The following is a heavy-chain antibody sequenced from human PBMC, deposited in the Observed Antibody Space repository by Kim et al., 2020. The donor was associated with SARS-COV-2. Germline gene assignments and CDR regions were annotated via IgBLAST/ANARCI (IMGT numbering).Heavy chain of an antibody. CDR2: IKEDGSVK. J-gene: IGHJ4*02. D-gene: IGHD3-10*01. CDR3: AREQFASPWDC. CDR1: GFTFSNYW. Sequence: GGSLRLSCAASGFTFSNYWMIWVRQAPGKGLEWVANIKEDGSVKYYVDSVKGRFSISRDNVKNSLYLEMSGLTAEDTAVNYCAREQFASPWDCWGQGTLV. V-gene: IGHV3-7*01.